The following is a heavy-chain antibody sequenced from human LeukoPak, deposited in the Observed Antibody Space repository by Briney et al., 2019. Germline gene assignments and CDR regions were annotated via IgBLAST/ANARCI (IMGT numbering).Heavy chain of an antibody. CDR1: GFIFSSYG. Sequence: GGSLRLSCAASGFIFSSYGMNWVRQAPGKGLEWVSYISSSGSTMYYTDSVKGRFTISRDNAKDSLYLQMNSLRAEDTAVYYCARDPGSGYEEHFDYWGQGTLVTVSS. CDR2: ISSSGSTM. V-gene: IGHV3-48*04. D-gene: IGHD5-12*01. J-gene: IGHJ4*02. CDR3: ARDPGSGYEEHFDY.